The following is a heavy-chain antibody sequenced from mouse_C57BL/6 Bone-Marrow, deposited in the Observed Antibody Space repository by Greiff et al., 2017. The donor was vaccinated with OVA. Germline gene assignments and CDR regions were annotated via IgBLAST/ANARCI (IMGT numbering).Heavy chain of an antibody. D-gene: IGHD5-1*01. V-gene: IGHV14-4*01. CDR1: GFTFTDYS. Sequence: VQLQQSGAALVRPGASVKLSCTASGFTFTDYSMHWVKQRPEQGLEWIGWIDPENGDTEYASKFQGKATITADTSSNTAYLQLSSLTSEDTAVYYCTTSSYLFAYWGQGTLVTVSA. CDR2: IDPENGDT. CDR3: TTSSYLFAY. J-gene: IGHJ3*01.